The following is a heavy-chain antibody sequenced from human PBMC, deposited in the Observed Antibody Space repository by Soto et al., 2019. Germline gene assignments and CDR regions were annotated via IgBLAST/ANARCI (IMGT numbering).Heavy chain of an antibody. D-gene: IGHD5-18*01. V-gene: IGHV4-30-4*01. CDR1: GDSISSSNNS. Sequence: QVQLQESGPGLVKPSQTLSLTCAFSGDSISSSNNSWSWIRQPPGEGLEWIGFISYSGTTSYRPSPKSRVAIALNTSKTQFSLCLSAETAADTALYYGARGRRYSYCLDPWGQGTLVTVSS. CDR2: ISYSGTT. CDR3: ARGRRYSYCLDP. J-gene: IGHJ5*02.